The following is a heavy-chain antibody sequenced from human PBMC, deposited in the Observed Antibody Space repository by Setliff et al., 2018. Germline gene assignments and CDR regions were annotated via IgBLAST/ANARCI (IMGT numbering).Heavy chain of an antibody. V-gene: IGHV4-61*09. J-gene: IGHJ4*02. CDR2: IYTSWST. CDR3: ARGGTYRYFDY. Sequence: SETLSLTCTVSGDSISSRRSYWGWFRQPAGKGLEWIGQIYTSWSTNYNPSLKSRVTISLDTSKNQFSLKLSSVTAADTAVYYCARGGTYRYFDYWGQGTLVTVSS. CDR1: GDSISSRRSY.